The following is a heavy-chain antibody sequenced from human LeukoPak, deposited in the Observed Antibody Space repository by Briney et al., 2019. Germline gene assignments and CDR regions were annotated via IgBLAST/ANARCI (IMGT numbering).Heavy chain of an antibody. CDR1: GFTFDDYG. CDR3: ARVAAFGSGIAVAGNSLYFDY. Sequence: GGSLRLSCAASGFTFDDYGMNWVRQAPGKGLEWVSSISSSSSYIYYADSVKGRFTISRDNAKNSLYLQMNSLRAEDTAVYYCARVAAFGSGIAVAGNSLYFDYWGQGTLVTVSS. CDR2: ISSSSSYI. V-gene: IGHV3-21*01. D-gene: IGHD6-19*01. J-gene: IGHJ4*02.